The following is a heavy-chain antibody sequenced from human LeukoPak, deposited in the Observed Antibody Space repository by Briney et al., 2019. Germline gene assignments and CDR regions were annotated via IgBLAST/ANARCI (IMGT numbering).Heavy chain of an antibody. Sequence: GSLRLSCAASGFIFSSYSLNWVRQAPGKGLEWVSFISSSSITIYYADSVKGRFTISRDNAEKSLYLQMNSLRAEDTAVYCCARDRGGSYSAIDYWGQGTLVTVSS. J-gene: IGHJ4*02. CDR1: GFIFSSYS. D-gene: IGHD2-15*01. CDR2: ISSSSITI. V-gene: IGHV3-48*04. CDR3: ARDRGGSYSAIDY.